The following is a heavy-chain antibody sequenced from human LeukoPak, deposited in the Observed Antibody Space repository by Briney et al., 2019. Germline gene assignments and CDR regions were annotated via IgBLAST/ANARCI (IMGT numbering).Heavy chain of an antibody. V-gene: IGHV4-34*01. J-gene: IGHJ6*02. Sequence: SETLSLTCAVYGGSFSGYYWSWIRQPPGKGLEWIGEINHSGSTNHNPSLKSRVTISVDTSKNQFSLKLSSVTAADTAVYYCARGGARSPYYYYYGMDVWGQGTTVTVSS. CDR1: GGSFSGYY. CDR3: ARGGARSPYYYYYGMDV. D-gene: IGHD1-26*01. CDR2: INHSGST.